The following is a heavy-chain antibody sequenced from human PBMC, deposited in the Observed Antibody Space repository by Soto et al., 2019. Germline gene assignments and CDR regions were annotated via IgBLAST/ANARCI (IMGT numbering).Heavy chain of an antibody. D-gene: IGHD5-12*01. V-gene: IGHV4-31*03. J-gene: IGHJ6*02. CDR3: ARGGSGYDYRGYGMDV. Sequence: QVQLQESGPGLVKPSQTLSLTCTVSGGSISSGGYYWSWIRQHPGKGLEWIGYIYYSGTTYYHPSLKRRVTISGDTSKNQFPLRLTSVTAADTAVYYCARGGSGYDYRGYGMDVWGQGTTVTVSS. CDR1: GGSISSGGYY. CDR2: IYYSGTT.